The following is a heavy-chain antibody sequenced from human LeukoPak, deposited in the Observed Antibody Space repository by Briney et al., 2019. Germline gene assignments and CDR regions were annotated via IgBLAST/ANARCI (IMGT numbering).Heavy chain of an antibody. J-gene: IGHJ4*02. CDR2: IYTSGST. V-gene: IGHV4-61*02. D-gene: IGHD4-17*01. Sequence: SETLSLTCTVSGGSITNTNYYWSWIRQPAGKGLDWFGRIYTSGSTNYNPSLKSRVTISVDTSKNQFSLKLSSVNAADTAVYYCARAEGYGDYGIDYWGQGTLVTVSS. CDR1: GGSITNTNYY. CDR3: ARAEGYGDYGIDY.